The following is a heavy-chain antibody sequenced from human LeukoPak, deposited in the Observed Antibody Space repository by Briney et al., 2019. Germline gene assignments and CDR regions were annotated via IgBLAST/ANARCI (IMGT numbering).Heavy chain of an antibody. CDR1: GYTFTGFY. J-gene: IGHJ4*02. V-gene: IGHV1-2*02. CDR3: ARRIGYCSSTSCYVWDY. D-gene: IGHD2-2*01. Sequence: ASVKVSCKASGYTFTGFYIHWVRQAPGQGLEWMGWIVPDSGATNYAQKFQGRVTMTRDTSISTAYMELSRLRSDDTAVYYCARRIGYCSSTSCYVWDYWGQGTLVTVSS. CDR2: IVPDSGAT.